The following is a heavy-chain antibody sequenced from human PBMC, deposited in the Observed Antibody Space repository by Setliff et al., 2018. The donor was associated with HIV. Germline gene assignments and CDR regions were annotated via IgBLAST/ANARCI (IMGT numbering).Heavy chain of an antibody. CDR3: ARCYYDSSGPTDAFDI. CDR2: INPSGGRT. D-gene: IGHD3-22*01. V-gene: IGHV1-46*01. CDR1: GYTFTNYY. J-gene: IGHJ3*02. Sequence: ASVKVSCKASGYTFTNYYIHWVRQAPGQGLEWMGLINPSGGRTSYAQKFQGRLTMTRDTSRSTVYMELSSLRSEDTAVYYCARCYYDSSGPTDAFDIWGQGTEVTVS.